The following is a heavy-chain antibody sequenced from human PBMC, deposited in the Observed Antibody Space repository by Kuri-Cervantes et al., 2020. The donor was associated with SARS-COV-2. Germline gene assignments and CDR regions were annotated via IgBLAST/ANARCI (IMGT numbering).Heavy chain of an antibody. CDR1: GFTFSSYA. D-gene: IGHD5-18*01. V-gene: IGHV3-30*07. CDR3: AKDQGGYLTH. CDR2: ISYDGSNK. Sequence: GESLKISCAASGFTFSSYAVHWVRQAPGKGLEWVAVISYDGSNKYYADSVKGRFTVSRDNSKNRLYLQMNSLRADDTAVYYCAKDQGGYLTHWGQGTLVTVSS. J-gene: IGHJ4*02.